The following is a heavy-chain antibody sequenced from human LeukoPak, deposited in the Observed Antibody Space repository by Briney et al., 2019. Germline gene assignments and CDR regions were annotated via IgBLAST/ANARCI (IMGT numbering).Heavy chain of an antibody. V-gene: IGHV4-61*02. CDR3: AREPFYGGNPADY. CDR2: IYTSGST. Sequence: SQTLSLTCTVSGGSISSGSYYWSWIRQPAGKGLEWIGRIYTSGSTNYNPSLKSRVTISVDTSKNQFSLKLSSVTAADTAVYYCAREPFYGGNPADYWGQGTLVTVSS. D-gene: IGHD4-23*01. CDR1: GGSISSGSYY. J-gene: IGHJ4*02.